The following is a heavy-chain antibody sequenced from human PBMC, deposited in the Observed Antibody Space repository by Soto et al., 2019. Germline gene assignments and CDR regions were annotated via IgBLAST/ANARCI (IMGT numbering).Heavy chain of an antibody. J-gene: IGHJ4*02. Sequence: GGSLRLSCAASGFTFSSYGLHWVRQAPGRGLEWVTVIAHDGSLKYYADSVKGRFTISRDNSKDTLFLQMNSLRVEDTAVYYCAKESTRLVSRELDYWGRGTLVTVSS. V-gene: IGHV3-30*18. CDR3: AKESTRLVSRELDY. CDR1: GFTFSSYG. D-gene: IGHD2-2*01. CDR2: IAHDGSLK.